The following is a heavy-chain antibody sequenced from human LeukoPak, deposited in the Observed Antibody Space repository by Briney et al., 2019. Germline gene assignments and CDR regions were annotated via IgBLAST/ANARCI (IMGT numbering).Heavy chain of an antibody. CDR2: IYTSGST. V-gene: IGHV4-4*07. CDR1: GGSISSYY. Sequence: TSETLSLTCTVSGGSISSYYWSWIRQPAGKGLEWIGRIYTSGSTNYNPSLKSRVTMSVDTSKNQFSLKLSSVTAADTAVYYCARASTAYDSSPLDYWGQGTLVTVSS. CDR3: ARASTAYDSSPLDY. D-gene: IGHD3-22*01. J-gene: IGHJ4*02.